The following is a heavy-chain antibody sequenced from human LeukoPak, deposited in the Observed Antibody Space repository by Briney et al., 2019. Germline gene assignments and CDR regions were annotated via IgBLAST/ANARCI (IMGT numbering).Heavy chain of an antibody. CDR2: IYSGGSA. CDR1: GFTVSSNY. CDR3: ARVKAGYYYYMDV. J-gene: IGHJ6*03. V-gene: IGHV3-53*01. Sequence: PGGSLRLSCAASGFTVSSNYMSWVRQAPGKGLEWVSVIYSGGSAYYADSVKGRFTISRDNSKNMLYLQMNSLRAEDTAVYYCARVKAGYYYYMDVWGKGTTVTVSS. D-gene: IGHD3-10*01.